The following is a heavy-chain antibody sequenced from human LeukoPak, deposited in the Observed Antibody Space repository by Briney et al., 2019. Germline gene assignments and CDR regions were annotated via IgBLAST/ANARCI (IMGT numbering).Heavy chain of an antibody. Sequence: SETLSLTCSVSGGSISSYYWSWIRQSPENGLEWIGYIYNSGNTNYNLFLKSRVTISADTSKNQFSLKLTSVTAADTAVYYCARGPFGAAAGTIDYWGQGTLVTVSS. CDR2: IYNSGNT. D-gene: IGHD6-13*01. CDR3: ARGPFGAAAGTIDY. V-gene: IGHV4-59*01. CDR1: GGSISSYY. J-gene: IGHJ4*02.